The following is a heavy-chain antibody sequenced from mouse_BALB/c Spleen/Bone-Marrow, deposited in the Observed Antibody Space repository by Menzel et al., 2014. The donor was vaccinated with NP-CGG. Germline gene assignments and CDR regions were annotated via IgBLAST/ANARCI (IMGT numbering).Heavy chain of an antibody. J-gene: IGHJ2*01. V-gene: IGHV1-69*01. CDR2: IDTSDSYT. CDR1: GYTFTDYW. D-gene: IGHD2-1*01. Sequence: VQLQQSGAELVMPGASVKMSCKASGYTFTDYWMHWVKQGPGQGLEWIGAIDTSDSYTSYNQKLKGKATLTVDEPSSTAYMQLSSLTSEDSAVYYCAFYYGNYGDYWGQGTTLTVSS. CDR3: AFYYGNYGDY.